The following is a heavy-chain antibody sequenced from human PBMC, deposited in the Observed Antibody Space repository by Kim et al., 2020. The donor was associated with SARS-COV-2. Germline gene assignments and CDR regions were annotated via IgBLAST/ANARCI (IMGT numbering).Heavy chain of an antibody. D-gene: IGHD3-10*01. Sequence: SETLSLTCAVYGGSFSGYYWSWIRQPPGKGLEWIGEINHSGSTNYNPSLKSRVTISVDTSKNQFSLKLRSVTAADTAVYYWARPQGGFGELSRWFGPWGQGTLVTVSS. J-gene: IGHJ5*02. CDR3: ARPQGGFGELSRWFGP. V-gene: IGHV4-34*01. CDR1: GGSFSGYY. CDR2: INHSGST.